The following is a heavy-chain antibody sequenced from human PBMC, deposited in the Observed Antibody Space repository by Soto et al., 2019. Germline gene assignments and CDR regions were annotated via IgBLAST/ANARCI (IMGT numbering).Heavy chain of an antibody. V-gene: IGHV4-61*01. J-gene: IGHJ4*02. CDR2: IYYSVST. CDR3: ARAKHPPYGDYGFDY. CDR1: GGSVISGRYY. Sequence: SETLALTCTVSGGSVISGRYYWSWIGKPPGKGLEWMGYIYYSVSTNYNPPLKSRVTISVDTTKNQYYLKLSSVTAADTAVYYCARAKHPPYGDYGFDYWAQGALVTVSS. D-gene: IGHD4-17*01.